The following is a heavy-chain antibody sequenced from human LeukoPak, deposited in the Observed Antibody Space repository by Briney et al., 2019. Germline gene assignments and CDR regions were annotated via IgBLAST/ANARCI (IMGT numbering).Heavy chain of an antibody. Sequence: SETLSLTCAVYGGSFSGYYWSWIRQPPGKGLEWIGEINHSGSTNYNPSLKSRVTISVDTSKNQFSLRLSSVTAADTAVYHCARDSSGHAVDYWGQGTLVTVSS. J-gene: IGHJ4*02. CDR3: ARDSSGHAVDY. CDR1: GGSFSGYY. CDR2: INHSGST. V-gene: IGHV4-34*01. D-gene: IGHD6-19*01.